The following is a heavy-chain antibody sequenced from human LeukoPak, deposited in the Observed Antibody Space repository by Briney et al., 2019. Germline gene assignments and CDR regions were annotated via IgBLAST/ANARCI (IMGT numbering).Heavy chain of an antibody. J-gene: IGHJ6*03. CDR3: ARGAAAGTRYYYYYYMDV. V-gene: IGHV4-39*07. Sequence: KPSETLSLTCTVSGGSISSSSYYWGWIRQPPGKGLEWIGSIYYSGSTYYNPSLKSRVTISVDTSKNQFSLKLSSVTAADTAVYYCARGAAAGTRYYYYYYMDVWGKGTTVTISS. D-gene: IGHD6-13*01. CDR2: IYYSGST. CDR1: GGSISSSSYY.